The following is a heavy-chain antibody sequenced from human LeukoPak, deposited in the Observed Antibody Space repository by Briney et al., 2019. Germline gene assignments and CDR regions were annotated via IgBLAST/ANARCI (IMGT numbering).Heavy chain of an antibody. CDR3: ARGKGGSWSRPLDY. J-gene: IGHJ4*02. CDR1: GFTFSSYD. Sequence: GGPLRLSCAASGFTFSSYDMHWVRQATGKGLEWVSAIGTAGDTYYPGSVKGRFTISRENAKNSLYLQMNSLRAGDTAVYYCARGKGGSWSRPLDYWGQGTLVTVSS. CDR2: IGTAGDT. D-gene: IGHD6-13*01. V-gene: IGHV3-13*01.